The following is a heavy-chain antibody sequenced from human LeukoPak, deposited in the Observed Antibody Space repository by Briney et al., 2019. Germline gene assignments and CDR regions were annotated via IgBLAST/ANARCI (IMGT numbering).Heavy chain of an antibody. CDR1: GFTFSSYE. D-gene: IGHD5-18*01. CDR3: ARNKKGDRYTYGHDY. Sequence: GGSLRLSCAASGFTFSSYEMNWVRQAPGKGLEWVSYISSSGSTIYYADSVKGRFTISRDNAKNSLYLQMNSLRAEDTAVYYCARNKKGDRYTYGHDYWGQGTLVTVSS. CDR2: ISSSGSTI. J-gene: IGHJ4*02. V-gene: IGHV3-48*03.